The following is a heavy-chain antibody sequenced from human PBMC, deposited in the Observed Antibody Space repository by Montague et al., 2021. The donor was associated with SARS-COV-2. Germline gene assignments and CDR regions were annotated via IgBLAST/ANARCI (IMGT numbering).Heavy chain of an antibody. J-gene: IGHJ3*02. CDR3: ARGGATYYYDTSGYVNAFDT. V-gene: IGHV4-59*01. Sequence: SETLSLTCTVSGDSISTYYWSWIRQPPAKGLEWIGYIYYNGYTXXXPSXXXRVTISVDTSKNQFSLRLSSVTAADTAVYFCARGGATYYYDTSGYVNAFDTWGQGTMVTVSS. CDR1: GDSISTYY. D-gene: IGHD3-22*01. CDR2: IYYNGYT.